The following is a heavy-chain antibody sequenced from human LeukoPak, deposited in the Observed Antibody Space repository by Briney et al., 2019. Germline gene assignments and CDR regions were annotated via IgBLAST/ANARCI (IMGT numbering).Heavy chain of an antibody. V-gene: IGHV4-61*02. CDR1: GGSVSSGTYY. CDR3: ASQTLTDDAFDI. CDR2: MYTSGRT. J-gene: IGHJ3*02. Sequence: TSQTLSLTCTVSGGSVSSGTYYWNWIRQPAEKGLEWIGRMYTSGRTNYNPSLKSRVTISVDTSKNQFSLKLTSVTAADTAVYYCASQTLTDDAFDIWGQGTMATVSS. D-gene: IGHD1-20*01.